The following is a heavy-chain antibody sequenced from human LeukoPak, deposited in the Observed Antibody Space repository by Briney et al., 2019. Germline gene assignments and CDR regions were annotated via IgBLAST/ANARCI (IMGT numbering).Heavy chain of an antibody. V-gene: IGHV6-1*01. J-gene: IGHJ3*02. CDR1: GDSVSSNSAT. CDR3: ARGSGSSYAFDI. D-gene: IGHD1-26*01. CDR2: TYYRSKWFN. Sequence: SQTLSLTCAISGDSVSSNSATWSWIRQSPSRGLEWLGRTYYRSKWFNDYAVSVKSRITFNPDTSKNQLSLQLNSVAPEDTAVYYCARGSGSSYAFDIWDQGTMVTVSS.